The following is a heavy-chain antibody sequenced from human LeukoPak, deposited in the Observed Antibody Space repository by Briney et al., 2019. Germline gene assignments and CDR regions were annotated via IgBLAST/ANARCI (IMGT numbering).Heavy chain of an antibody. D-gene: IGHD3-22*01. CDR3: ARARLDSSGRFDY. CDR1: GGSISSYY. V-gene: IGHV4-59*01. J-gene: IGHJ4*02. CDR2: IYYGGST. Sequence: TSETLSLTCTVSGGSISSYYWSWIREPPGKGLEWIGYIYYGGSTDYNPSLKSRVTISKATSKTQFSLRLSSVTAADTAVYYCARARLDSSGRFDYWGQGTLVTVSS.